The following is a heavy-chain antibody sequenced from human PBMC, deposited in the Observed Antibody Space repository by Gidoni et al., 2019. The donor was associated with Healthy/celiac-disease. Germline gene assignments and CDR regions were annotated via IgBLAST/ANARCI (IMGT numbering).Heavy chain of an antibody. CDR2: IWYDGSNK. D-gene: IGHD3-10*01. CDR3: ARSHSGYYYYYGMDV. J-gene: IGHJ6*02. V-gene: IGHV3-33*01. CDR1: GFTFSSYG. Sequence: QVQLVASGGVVVQPGRSLRLPCAASGFTFSSYGMHGVRQAPGKGLEWVAVIWYDGSNKYYADSVKGRFTIARDNSKNTLYLQMNSLRAEDTAVYYCARSHSGYYYYYGMDVWGQGTTVTVSS.